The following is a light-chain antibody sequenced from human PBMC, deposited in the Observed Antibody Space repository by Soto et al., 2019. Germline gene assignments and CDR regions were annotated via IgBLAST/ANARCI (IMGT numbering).Light chain of an antibody. J-gene: IGLJ3*02. CDR1: SSDVGSYNL. CDR3: QSFDRSQTYDNRLSGV. Sequence: QSALTQPASVSGSPGQSITISCTGTSSDVGSYNLVSWYQQHPGKAPKLMIYEGSKRPSGVSNRFSGSKSGNTASLTISGLQAEDEADYYCQSFDRSQTYDNRLSGVFGGGTKLTVL. CDR2: EGS. V-gene: IGLV2-23*01.